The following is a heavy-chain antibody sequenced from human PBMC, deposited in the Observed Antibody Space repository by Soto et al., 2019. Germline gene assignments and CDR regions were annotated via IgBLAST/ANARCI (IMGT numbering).Heavy chain of an antibody. J-gene: IGHJ4*02. V-gene: IGHV3-11*01. D-gene: IGHD3-10*01. CDR2: ISGSGDTI. CDR3: ASDPYYYASEC. Sequence: PGGSLRLSCAASGFTFSDSYMTWIRQAPGKGLEWISYISGSGDTIYYADSVKGRFTVSRDNAKNSLYLQMNSLRAEDTAVYYCASDPYYYASECWGQGTLVTVSS. CDR1: GFTFSDSY.